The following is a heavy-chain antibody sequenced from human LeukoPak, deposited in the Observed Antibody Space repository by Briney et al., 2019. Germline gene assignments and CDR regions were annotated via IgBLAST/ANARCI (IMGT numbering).Heavy chain of an antibody. Sequence: SQTLSLTCTVSGGSISSGGYYWSWIRQHPGKGLEWIGYIYYSGSTYYNPSLKSRVTISVDTSKNQFSLKLSSVTAADTAVYYCARANSGSYYETEYYFDYWGQGTLVTVSS. CDR3: ARANSGSYYETEYYFDY. D-gene: IGHD1-26*01. J-gene: IGHJ4*02. CDR2: IYYSGST. V-gene: IGHV4-31*03. CDR1: GGSISSGGYY.